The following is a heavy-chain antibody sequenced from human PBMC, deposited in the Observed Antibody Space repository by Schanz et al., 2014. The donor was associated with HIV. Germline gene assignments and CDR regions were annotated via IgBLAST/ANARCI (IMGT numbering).Heavy chain of an antibody. CDR3: ARGRSGYCSGGSCPYGRYYFDY. CDR2: INPSSGGT. Sequence: QVQLVQSGAEVKKPGASVKVSCKASGYTFTGYYMHWVRQAPGQGLEWMGWINPSSGGTNSAQKFQGRVTMTRDTSISTAYMELSRLRSDDTAVYYCARGRSGYCSGGSCPYGRYYFDYWGQGTLVTVSS. V-gene: IGHV1-2*02. D-gene: IGHD2-15*01. CDR1: GYTFTGYY. J-gene: IGHJ4*02.